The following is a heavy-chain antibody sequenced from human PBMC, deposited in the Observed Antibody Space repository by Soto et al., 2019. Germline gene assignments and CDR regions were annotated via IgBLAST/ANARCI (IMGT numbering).Heavy chain of an antibody. Sequence: GVSMRLCCAASGFTFRYYDMFWVRQAPGKGPEWVSFVSTSGGRTEYADYVRGRFTISRDNAENTLSLQMNSLAVDDTAVYYCVKKGYDTGWHHDKWGQGSFVIVSA. V-gene: IGHV3-23*01. D-gene: IGHD6-19*01. J-gene: IGHJ4*02. CDR2: VSTSGGRT. CDR1: GFTFRYYD. CDR3: VKKGYDTGWHHDK.